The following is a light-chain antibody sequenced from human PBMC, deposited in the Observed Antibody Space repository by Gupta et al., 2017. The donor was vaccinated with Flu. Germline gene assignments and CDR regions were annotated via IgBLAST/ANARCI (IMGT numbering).Light chain of an antibody. V-gene: IGLV1-44*01. CDR2: SNN. CDR1: SSNSGSNT. CDR3: AAWDDSLNGYV. J-gene: IGLJ1*01. Sequence: SLLSQPPSASWTPGQRVPISCSGSSSNSGSNTVNWYQQLPGTAPKLLIYSNNQRPSGVPDRFSGSKSGTSASLAISGLQSEDEADYYCAAWDDSLNGYVFGTGTKVTVL.